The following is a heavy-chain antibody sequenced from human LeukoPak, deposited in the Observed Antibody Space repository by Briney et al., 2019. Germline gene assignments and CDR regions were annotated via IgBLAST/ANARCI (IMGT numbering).Heavy chain of an antibody. CDR3: ARAGYDILTLAPDPANDY. CDR2: INAYNGNT. Sequence: GASVKVSCKASGYTFSRYGISWVRQAPGQGLEWMGWINAYNGNTNYAQKFQGRVTMTTDTSTSTAYMELRSLRSDDTAVYYCARAGYDILTLAPDPANDYWGQGTLVTVSS. V-gene: IGHV1-18*01. CDR1: GYTFSRYG. D-gene: IGHD3-9*01. J-gene: IGHJ4*02.